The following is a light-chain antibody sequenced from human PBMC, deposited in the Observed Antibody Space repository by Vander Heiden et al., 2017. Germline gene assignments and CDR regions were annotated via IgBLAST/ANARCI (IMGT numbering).Light chain of an antibody. Sequence: QMTQSPSSLSASVGDRVTITCPASHDLNNCLNWYHQKPGKAPKLLIYDVSHLESGVPSRFSGSGSGRDFTLTISGLQPEDIGTYYCQQFDYLPTFGPGTKVEI. CDR3: QQFDYLPT. J-gene: IGKJ1*01. CDR1: HDLNNC. CDR2: DVS. V-gene: IGKV1-33*01.